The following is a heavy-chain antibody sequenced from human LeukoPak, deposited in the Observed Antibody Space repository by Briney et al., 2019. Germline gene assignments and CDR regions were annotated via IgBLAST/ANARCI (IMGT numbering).Heavy chain of an antibody. D-gene: IGHD2-2*01. CDR2: ISWNSGSI. J-gene: IGHJ3*02. CDR1: GFTFDDYA. Sequence: PGGSLRLSCAASGFTFDDYAMHWVRQAPGKGLEWVSGISWNSGSIGYADSVKGRFTISRDNAKNPLYLQMNSLRAEDTALYYCAKDLSYQLPNYRNAFDIWGQGTMVTVSS. V-gene: IGHV3-9*01. CDR3: AKDLSYQLPNYRNAFDI.